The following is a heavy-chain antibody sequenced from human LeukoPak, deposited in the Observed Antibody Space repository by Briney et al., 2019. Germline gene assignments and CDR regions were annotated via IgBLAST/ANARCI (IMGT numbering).Heavy chain of an antibody. CDR1: GGSINSYY. CDR2: VFYSGST. V-gene: IGHV4-59*01. J-gene: IGHJ4*02. D-gene: IGHD3-3*01. CDR3: ARALDFWSGYAFGY. Sequence: PSETLSLTCTVSGGSINSYYWSWIRQPPGKGLEWIAYVFYSGSTSYNPSLKSRVTMSVDTSKNQFSLKLSSVTAADSAVFYCARALDFWSGYAFGYWGQGILVTVSS.